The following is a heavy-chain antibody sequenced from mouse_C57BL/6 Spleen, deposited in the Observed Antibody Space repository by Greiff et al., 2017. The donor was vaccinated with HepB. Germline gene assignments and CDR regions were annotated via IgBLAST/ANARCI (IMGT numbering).Heavy chain of an antibody. V-gene: IGHV1-82*01. CDR1: GYAFSSSW. Sequence: VQLQQSGPELVKPGASVKISCKASGYAFSSSWMNWVKQRPGKGLEWIGRIYPGDGDTNYNGKFKGKATLTADKSSSTAYMQLSSLTSEDSAVYFCARSGTTVLDYWGQGTTLTVSS. D-gene: IGHD1-1*01. J-gene: IGHJ2*01. CDR3: ARSGTTVLDY. CDR2: IYPGDGDT.